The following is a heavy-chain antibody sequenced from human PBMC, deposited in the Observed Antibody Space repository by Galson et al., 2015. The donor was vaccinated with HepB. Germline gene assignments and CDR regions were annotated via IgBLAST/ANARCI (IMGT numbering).Heavy chain of an antibody. CDR2: IIPAFGAA. Sequence: SVKVSCKASGGNFNNFAITWVRKAPGRGLEWVGRIIPAFGAANYAQKFQGRLTISADKSTGTAYMDLTNLRSEDTAVYYCARQDYYGSGTYPPWYGLDVWGQGTTVTVSS. J-gene: IGHJ6*02. CDR1: GGNFNNFA. D-gene: IGHD3-10*01. V-gene: IGHV1-69*06. CDR3: ARQDYYGSGTYPPWYGLDV.